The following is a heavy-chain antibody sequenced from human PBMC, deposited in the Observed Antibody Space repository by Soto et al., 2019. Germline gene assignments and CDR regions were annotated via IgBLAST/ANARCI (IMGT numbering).Heavy chain of an antibody. V-gene: IGHV3-33*01. D-gene: IGHD6-19*01. Sequence: PGGSLRLSCAASGFTFNTYGFNWVRQAPGKGLEWVAVIWYDGNTKYYADSVKGRFTISRDNLKNTLYLQMNSLTAEDTAVYYCARPLVAPVAGPYYYGMDVWGHGTTVTVSS. J-gene: IGHJ6*02. CDR2: IWYDGNTK. CDR1: GFTFNTYG. CDR3: ARPLVAPVAGPYYYGMDV.